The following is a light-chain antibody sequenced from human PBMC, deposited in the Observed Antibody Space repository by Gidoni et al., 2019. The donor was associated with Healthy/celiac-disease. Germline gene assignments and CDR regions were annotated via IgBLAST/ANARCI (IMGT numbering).Light chain of an antibody. V-gene: IGLV3-19*01. CDR1: SLRSYY. CDR3: NSRDSSGNHVV. CDR2: GKN. Sequence: SSELTQDPAVSVALGQTARITCQGASLRSYYASWYQQKPGQAPVLVIYGKNNRPSGIPDRFSGSSSGNTSSLTSTGAQAEDESDYYCNSRDSSGNHVVFGGGTKLTVL. J-gene: IGLJ2*01.